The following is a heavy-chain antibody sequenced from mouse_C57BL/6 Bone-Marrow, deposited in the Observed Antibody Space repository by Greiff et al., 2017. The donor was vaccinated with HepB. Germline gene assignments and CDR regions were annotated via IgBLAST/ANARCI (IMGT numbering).Heavy chain of an antibody. CDR1: GFTFSSYA. J-gene: IGHJ2*01. V-gene: IGHV5-4*01. CDR3: ARESLRYFDY. Sequence: EVKVEESGGGLVKPGGSLKLSCAASGFTFSSYAMSWVRQTPEKRLEWVATISDGGSYTYYPDNVKGRFTISRDNAKNNLYLQMSHLKSEDTAMYYCARESLRYFDYWGQGTTLTVSS. CDR2: ISDGGSYT.